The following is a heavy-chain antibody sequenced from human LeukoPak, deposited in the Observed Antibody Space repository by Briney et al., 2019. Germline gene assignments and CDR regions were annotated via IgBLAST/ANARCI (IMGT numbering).Heavy chain of an antibody. V-gene: IGHV4-30-4*01. D-gene: IGHD3-22*01. J-gene: IGHJ4*02. CDR1: GGSISSGDYY. Sequence: SETLSLTCTVSGGSISSGDYYWSWIRQPPGKGLEWIGYIYYSGSTYYNPSLESRVTISVDTSKNQFPLKLSSVTAADTAVYYCARVPEYYYDSSLEYYFDYWGQGTLVTVSS. CDR3: ARVPEYYYDSSLEYYFDY. CDR2: IYYSGST.